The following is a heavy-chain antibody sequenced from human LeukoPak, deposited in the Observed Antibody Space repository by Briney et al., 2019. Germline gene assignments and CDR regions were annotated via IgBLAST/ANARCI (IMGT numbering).Heavy chain of an antibody. V-gene: IGHV3-23*01. CDR3: AKDLKVRGVFGY. CDR2: ISGSGGST. D-gene: IGHD3-10*01. Sequence: GGSLRLSCEASGFTFSSYAMSWVRQAPGKGLEWVSGISGSGGSTYYADSVKGRFTISRDNSKNTLYLQMNSLRAEDTAVYYCAKDLKVRGVFGYWGQGTLVTVSS. CDR1: GFTFSSYA. J-gene: IGHJ4*02.